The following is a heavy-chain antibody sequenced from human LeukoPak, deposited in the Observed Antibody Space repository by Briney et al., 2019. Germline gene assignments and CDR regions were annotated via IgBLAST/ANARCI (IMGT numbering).Heavy chain of an antibody. J-gene: IGHJ4*02. CDR1: GGSISSYY. D-gene: IGHD6-13*01. Sequence: SETLSLTCTVSGGSISSYYWSWIRQPPGKGLEWIGYIYYSGTTNYNPSLKSRVTISVDTSKNQFSLKLSSVTAADTAVYYCARGVYISAAQYGYWGQGTLVTVSS. CDR2: IYYSGTT. V-gene: IGHV4-59*01. CDR3: ARGVYISAAQYGY.